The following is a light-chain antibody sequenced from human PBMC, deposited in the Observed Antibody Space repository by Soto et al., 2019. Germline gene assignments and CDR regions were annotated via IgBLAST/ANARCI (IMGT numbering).Light chain of an antibody. CDR1: SSNIGSNT. Sequence: QSVLTQPPSASGTPGQRVTISCSGSSSNIGSNTVNWYQQLPGTAPKLLIYSNNQRPSGVPDRFSGSKSGTSASLAISGLQSEDEADYYGAAWDDSLNGPVFGGGPKLTVL. V-gene: IGLV1-44*01. CDR3: AAWDDSLNGPV. J-gene: IGLJ2*01. CDR2: SNN.